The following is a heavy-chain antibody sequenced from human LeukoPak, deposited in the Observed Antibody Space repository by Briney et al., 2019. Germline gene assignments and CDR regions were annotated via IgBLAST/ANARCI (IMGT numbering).Heavy chain of an antibody. J-gene: IGHJ3*02. V-gene: IGHV3-53*01. CDR2: SYSDSNT. D-gene: IGHD1-14*01. Sequence: PRWSLRLSCAASGFTVNNNYMSWVRQAPGKGLEWVSISYSDSNTSYADSVKGRFTISRDTSQNTLSLQMNGLRAEDTAVYYCVRKNRDFNAAFDIWGQGPVVTVSS. CDR3: VRKNRDFNAAFDI. CDR1: GFTVNNNY.